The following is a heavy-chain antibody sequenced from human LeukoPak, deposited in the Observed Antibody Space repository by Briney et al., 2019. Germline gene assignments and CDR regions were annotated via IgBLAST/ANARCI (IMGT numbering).Heavy chain of an antibody. V-gene: IGHV3-21*01. Sequence: GGSLRLSCAASGFTFSSYSMNWVRQAPGKGLEWVSSISSSSSYIYYADSVKGRFTISRDNAKNSLYLQMNSLRAEDTAVYYCARDLSSGWYEDYWGQGTLVTVSS. J-gene: IGHJ4*02. CDR3: ARDLSSGWYEDY. D-gene: IGHD6-19*01. CDR2: ISSSSSYI. CDR1: GFTFSSYS.